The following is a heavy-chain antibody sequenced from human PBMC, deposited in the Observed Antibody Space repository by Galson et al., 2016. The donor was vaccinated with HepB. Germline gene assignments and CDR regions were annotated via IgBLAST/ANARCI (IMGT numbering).Heavy chain of an antibody. CDR1: RFSLTTSGVG. J-gene: IGHJ6*02. Sequence: PALVKPTQTLTLTCTFSRFSLTTSGVGVGWIRQPPGKALEWLALIDWDGDEYYSTSLEPRLTTPKDTSKNQVVLTMTNMDPVDTATYYCARSRAVAGTDYYYYVMDVWGQGTPVTVSS. CDR3: ARSRAVAGTDYYYYVMDV. CDR2: IDWDGDE. V-gene: IGHV2-70*01. D-gene: IGHD6-19*01.